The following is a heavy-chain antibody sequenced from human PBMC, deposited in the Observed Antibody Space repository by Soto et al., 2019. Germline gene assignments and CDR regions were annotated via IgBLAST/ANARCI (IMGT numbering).Heavy chain of an antibody. D-gene: IGHD6-6*01. CDR2: INPNSGGT. J-gene: IGHJ5*02. V-gene: IGHV1-2*04. CDR3: ARESPSESYSSSSIRLPLVWFDP. Sequence: GASVKVSCKASGYTFTGYYMHWVRQAPGQGLEWMGWINPNSGGTNYAQKFQGWVTMTRDTSISTAYMELSRLRSDDTAVYYCARESPSESYSSSSIRLPLVWFDPWGQGTLVTVSS. CDR1: GYTFTGYY.